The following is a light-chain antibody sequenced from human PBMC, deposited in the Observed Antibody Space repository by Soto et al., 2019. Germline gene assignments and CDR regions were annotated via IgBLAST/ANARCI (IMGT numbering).Light chain of an antibody. CDR3: SSYAGSNTYV. V-gene: IGLV2-8*01. J-gene: IGLJ1*01. CDR2: EVS. CDR1: SSDVGGYNY. Sequence: QSVLTQPPSASGSPGQSVTISCTGTSSDVGGYNYVSWYQQHPGKAPKLMIYEVSQRPSGVPDRFSGSKSDNTASLTVSGLQAEDEADYYCSSYAGSNTYVFGTGTKVTVL.